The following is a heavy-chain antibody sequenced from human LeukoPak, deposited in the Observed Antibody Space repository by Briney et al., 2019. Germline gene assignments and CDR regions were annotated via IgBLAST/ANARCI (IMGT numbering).Heavy chain of an antibody. J-gene: IGHJ4*02. CDR1: GFTFSHYV. Sequence: QPGGSLRLSCAASGFTFSHYVMHWVRQAPGKGLEYVSAVSSNGGSTYYADSVKGRFTSSRDNSKSTLLLQMGSLRAEDMAVYYCARGAYYDSSGYIDFWGQGTLVTVSS. D-gene: IGHD3-22*01. V-gene: IGHV3-64*02. CDR2: VSSNGGST. CDR3: ARGAYYDSSGYIDF.